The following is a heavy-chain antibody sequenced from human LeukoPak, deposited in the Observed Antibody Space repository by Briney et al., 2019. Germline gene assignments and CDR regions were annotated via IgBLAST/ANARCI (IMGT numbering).Heavy chain of an antibody. Sequence: ASVKVSCKTSGYIFTDFYLHWVRQAPGQGLEWMGWISPTNGATSYARRFQGGVNMARDTSTSTSYMELSSLGSDDTAVYYCARSLSVTRGLITTMLGYWGQGTLVTVSS. D-gene: IGHD3-10*01. CDR1: GYIFTDFY. J-gene: IGHJ4*02. CDR2: ISPTNGAT. V-gene: IGHV1-2*02. CDR3: ARSLSVTRGLITTMLGY.